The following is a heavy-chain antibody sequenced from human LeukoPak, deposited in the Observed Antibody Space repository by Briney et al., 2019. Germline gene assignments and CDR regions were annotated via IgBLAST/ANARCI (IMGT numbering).Heavy chain of an antibody. CDR1: GFTFKSYA. Sequence: GGSLRLSCSASGFTFKSYAMHWVRQAPGKGLEYASSINTNGANTYYADSVKGRFTISRDNSRNTVYVQMNSLTPEDTAVYYCVKGLDYSSSQMDSWGQGTLVTVSS. D-gene: IGHD6-6*01. CDR2: INTNGANT. V-gene: IGHV3-64*05. CDR3: VKGLDYSSSQMDS. J-gene: IGHJ4*02.